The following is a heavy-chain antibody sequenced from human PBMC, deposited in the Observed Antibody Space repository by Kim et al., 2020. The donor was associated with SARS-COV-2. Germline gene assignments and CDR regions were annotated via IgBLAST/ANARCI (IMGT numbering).Heavy chain of an antibody. CDR3: ARGPGSMITFGGVNDL. J-gene: IGHJ4*02. D-gene: IGHD3-16*01. Sequence: SETLSLTCTVSGGSISSYYWSWIRQPPGKGLEWIGYIYYSGSTNYNPSLKSRVTISVDTSKNQFSLKLSSVTAADTAVYYCARGPGSMITFGGVNDLWGPGTLVTVSS. CDR1: GGSISSYY. CDR2: IYYSGST. V-gene: IGHV4-59*01.